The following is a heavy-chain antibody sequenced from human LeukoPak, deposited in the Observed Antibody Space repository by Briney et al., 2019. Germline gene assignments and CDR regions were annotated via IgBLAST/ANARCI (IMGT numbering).Heavy chain of an antibody. V-gene: IGHV3-21*01. Sequence: GGSLRLSCAASGFTFSSYSMDWVRQAPGKGLEWVSSISSSSNNIYYADSVKGRFTISRDNGKSSLYLLMNSLRAEDTAVYYCVYGGGYFQHWGQGTLVTVSS. CDR1: GFTFSSYS. J-gene: IGHJ1*01. CDR3: VYGGGYFQH. CDR2: ISSSSNNI. D-gene: IGHD4-23*01.